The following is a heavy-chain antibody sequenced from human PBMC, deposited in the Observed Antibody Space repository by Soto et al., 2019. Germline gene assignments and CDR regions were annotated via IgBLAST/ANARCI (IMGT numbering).Heavy chain of an antibody. Sequence: GGSLRLSCAASGFTFSSYAMSWVRQAPGKGLEWVSAISGSGGSTYYADSVKGRFTISRDNSKNTLYLQMNSLRAEDTAVYYCAKARTYYYDSSGNNWGQGTLVTVS. CDR3: AKARTYYYDSSGNN. J-gene: IGHJ4*02. CDR2: ISGSGGST. V-gene: IGHV3-23*01. D-gene: IGHD3-22*01. CDR1: GFTFSSYA.